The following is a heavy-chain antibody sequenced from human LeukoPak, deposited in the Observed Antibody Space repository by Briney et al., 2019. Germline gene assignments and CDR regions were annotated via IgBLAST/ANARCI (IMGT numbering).Heavy chain of an antibody. CDR3: ARDQSLAAGSDY. CDR2: INPNSGGT. J-gene: IGHJ4*02. D-gene: IGHD6-13*01. V-gene: IGHV1-2*02. Sequence: GASVKVSCKASGYTFTGYYMHWVRQAPGQGLEWMGWINPNSGGTNYAQKFQGRVTMTRDTSISTAYMELSRLRSDDTAVYNCARDQSLAAGSDYWGQGTLVTVSS. CDR1: GYTFTGYY.